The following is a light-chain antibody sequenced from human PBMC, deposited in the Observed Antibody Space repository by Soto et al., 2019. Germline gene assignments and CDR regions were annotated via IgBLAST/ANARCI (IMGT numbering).Light chain of an antibody. CDR3: YQYGSSPRA. CDR1: QTIKNNY. CDR2: RAS. Sequence: DIVLTQSPGTLSLSPGEGATLSCRASQTIKNNYLAWYQQKPGQAPRLLIYRASNRATGIPDRFSGSGSGADFSLTSSRLEPEDVAVYCYQYGSSPRAFGQGTKVEIK. J-gene: IGKJ1*01. V-gene: IGKV3-20*01.